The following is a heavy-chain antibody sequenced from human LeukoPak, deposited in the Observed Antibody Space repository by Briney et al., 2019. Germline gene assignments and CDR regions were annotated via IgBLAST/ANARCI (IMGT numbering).Heavy chain of an antibody. J-gene: IGHJ6*03. Sequence: IPGGSLRLSCAASGFTFSDYYMSWIRQAPGKGLEWVSYISSSGSTIYYADSVKGRFTISRDNAKNSLYLQMNSLRAEDTAVYYCARWTRVVVGDYYYYMDVWGKGTTVTVSS. V-gene: IGHV3-11*04. CDR3: ARWTRVVVGDYYYYMDV. D-gene: IGHD2-21*01. CDR2: ISSSGSTI. CDR1: GFTFSDYY.